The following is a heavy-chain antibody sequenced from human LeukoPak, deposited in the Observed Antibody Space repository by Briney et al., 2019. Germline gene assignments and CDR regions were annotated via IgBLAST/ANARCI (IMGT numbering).Heavy chain of an antibody. CDR1: GGSISSGGYY. V-gene: IGHV4-30-2*01. CDR3: ARDPEYSSSSQAFDI. J-gene: IGHJ3*02. Sequence: SETLSLTCTVSGGSISSGGYYWSWIRQPPGKGLEWIGYIYHSGSTYYNPSLKSRATISVDRSKNQFSLKLSSVTAADTAVYYCARDPEYSSSSQAFDIWGQGTMVTVSS. CDR2: IYHSGST. D-gene: IGHD6-6*01.